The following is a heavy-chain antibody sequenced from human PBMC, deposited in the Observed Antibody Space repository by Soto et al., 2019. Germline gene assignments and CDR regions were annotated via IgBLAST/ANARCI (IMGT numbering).Heavy chain of an antibody. J-gene: IGHJ4*02. CDR1: GFTFSSYA. V-gene: IGHV3-23*01. CDR2: ISGSGGST. D-gene: IGHD5-18*01. CDR3: AKGLTSGYSYGSDY. Sequence: PGGSLRLSCAASGFTFSSYAMSWVRQAPGKGLEWVSAISGSGGSTYYADSVKGRFTISRGNSKNTLYLQMNSLRAEDTAVYYCAKGLTSGYSYGSDYWGQGTLVTVSS.